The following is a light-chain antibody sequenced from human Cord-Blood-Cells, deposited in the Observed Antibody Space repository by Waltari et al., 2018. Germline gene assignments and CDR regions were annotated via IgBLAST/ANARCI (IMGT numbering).Light chain of an antibody. CDR1: QDISNY. V-gene: IGKV1-33*01. CDR2: DAS. CDR3: QQYDNLPLT. J-gene: IGKJ3*01. Sequence: DIQMTQSPSSLSASVGDRVIITCQASQDISNYLNWYQQKPGKATKLLIYDASNLATVVPSRFSGSGSGTDFTFTISSLQPEDIATYYCQQYDNLPLTFGPGTKVDIK.